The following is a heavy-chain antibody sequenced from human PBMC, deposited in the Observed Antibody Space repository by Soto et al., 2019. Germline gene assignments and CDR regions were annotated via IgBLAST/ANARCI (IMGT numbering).Heavy chain of an antibody. J-gene: IGHJ3*02. CDR2: ISYDGSNK. D-gene: IGHD3-3*01. Sequence: QVQLVESGGGVVQPGRSLRLSCAASGFTFSSYAMHWVRQAPGKGLEWVAVISYDGSNKYYADSVKGRFTISRDNSKNTLYLQMNRLRAEDTAVYYCARRSYYDFWKGAFDIWGQGTMVTVSS. CDR1: GFTFSSYA. CDR3: ARRSYYDFWKGAFDI. V-gene: IGHV3-30-3*01.